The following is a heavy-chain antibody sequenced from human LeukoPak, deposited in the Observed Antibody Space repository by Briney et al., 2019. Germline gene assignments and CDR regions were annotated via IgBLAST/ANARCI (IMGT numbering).Heavy chain of an antibody. J-gene: IGHJ4*02. CDR3: ARIGYSSSWADY. D-gene: IGHD6-13*01. Sequence: GESLKISCKGSVYSFTSYWIGLGRAMRGKVLEWMGIIYPGDSDTRYSPSFQVQVTISADKSISTAYLQWSSLNASDTAMYYCARIGYSSSWADYWGQGTLVTVSS. V-gene: IGHV5-51*01. CDR1: VYSFTSYW. CDR2: IYPGDSDT.